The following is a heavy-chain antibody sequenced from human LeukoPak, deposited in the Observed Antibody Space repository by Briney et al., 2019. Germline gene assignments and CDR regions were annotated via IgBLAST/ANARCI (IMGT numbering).Heavy chain of an antibody. V-gene: IGHV1-69*05. CDR3: AAYYYGSGSYYTEASDI. CDR2: IIPIFGTA. D-gene: IGHD3-10*01. CDR1: GGTFSSYA. Sequence: GASVKVSCKASGGTFSSYAISWVRQAPGQGLEWMRKIIPIFGTANYAQKFQGRVTITTDESTSTAYMELSSLRSEDTAVYYCAAYYYGSGSYYTEASDIWGQGTMVTVSS. J-gene: IGHJ3*02.